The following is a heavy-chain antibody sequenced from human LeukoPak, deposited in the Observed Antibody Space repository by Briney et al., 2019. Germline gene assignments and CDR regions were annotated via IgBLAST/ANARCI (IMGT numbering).Heavy chain of an antibody. CDR3: ARAVGTFPYYYYYYGMDV. V-gene: IGHV3-20*01. CDR1: GFTFDDYG. D-gene: IGHD3-16*01. Sequence: GGSLRLSCAASGFTFDDYGMSWVRQAPGKGLEWVSGINWNGGSTGYADSVKGRFTISRDNAKNSLYLQMNSLRAEDTASYHCARAVGTFPYYYYYYGMDVWGQGTTVTVSS. CDR2: INWNGGST. J-gene: IGHJ6*02.